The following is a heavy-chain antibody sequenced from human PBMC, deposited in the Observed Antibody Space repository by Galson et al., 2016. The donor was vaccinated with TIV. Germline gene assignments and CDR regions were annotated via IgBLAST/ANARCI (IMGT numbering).Heavy chain of an antibody. J-gene: IGHJ4*01. CDR2: IVPGFGTV. CDR1: GGTVSRFA. Sequence: SVKVSCKASGGTVSRFALNWVRQAPGQGLQWIGEIVPGFGTVVYAQKFQARVTITADESATTFVMELSSLTSDDTAVYYCARTSYTPMGYWGQGTLVTVSS. V-gene: IGHV1-69*13. CDR3: ARTSYTPMGY. D-gene: IGHD5-18*01.